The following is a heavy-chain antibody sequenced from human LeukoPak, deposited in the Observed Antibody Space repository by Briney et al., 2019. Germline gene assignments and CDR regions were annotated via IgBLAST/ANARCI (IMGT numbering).Heavy chain of an antibody. V-gene: IGHV3-7*01. CDR2: INEDGTAK. Sequence: PGGSLRLSCAASGFSFSGYWMSWVRQAPGKGLEWVANINEDGTAKYSVECRFTVSRDNAQNLLYLQLTSLRVEDTAVYYCARYSWTETAWLWGQGTLVTVSS. CDR1: GFSFSGYW. J-gene: IGHJ4*02. D-gene: IGHD2-21*01. CDR3: ARYSWTETAWL.